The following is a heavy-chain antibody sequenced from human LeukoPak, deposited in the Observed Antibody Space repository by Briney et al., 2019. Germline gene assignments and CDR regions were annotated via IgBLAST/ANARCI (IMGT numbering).Heavy chain of an antibody. V-gene: IGHV1-69*05. D-gene: IGHD3-22*01. J-gene: IGHJ4*02. CDR2: IIPIFGTA. CDR3: ARELYYYDSSDHFDY. CDR1: GGTFSSYA. Sequence: SVKVSCKASGGTFSSYAISWVRQAPGRGLEWMGRIIPIFGTANYAQKFQGRVTITTDESTSTAYMELSSLRSEDTAVYYCARELYYYDSSDHFDYWGQGTLVTVSS.